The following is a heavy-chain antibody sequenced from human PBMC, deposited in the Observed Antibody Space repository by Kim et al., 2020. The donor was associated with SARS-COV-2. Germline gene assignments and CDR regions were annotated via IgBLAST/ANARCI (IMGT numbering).Heavy chain of an antibody. D-gene: IGHD5-18*01. V-gene: IGHV3-49*03. CDR2: IRSKAYGGTT. CDR3: TRAPKDTAMVYGVRWPPYYFDY. Sequence: GGSLRLSCTASGFTFGDYAMSWFRQAPGKGLEWVGFIRSKAYGGTTEYAASVKGRFTISRDDSKSIAYLQMNSLKTEDTAVYYCTRAPKDTAMVYGVRWPPYYFDYWGQGALVTVSS. J-gene: IGHJ4*02. CDR1: GFTFGDYA.